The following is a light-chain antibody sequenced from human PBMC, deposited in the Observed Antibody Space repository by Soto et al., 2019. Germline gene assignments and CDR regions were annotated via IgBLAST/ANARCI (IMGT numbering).Light chain of an antibody. CDR1: QSVSSSY. Sequence: EIVLTQSPGTLSLSPGERATLSFMASQSVSSSYLAWYQQKPGQAPRLLIYGASSRATGIPDRFSGSGSGTDFTLTISRLEPEDFAVYYCQQYGSPWTFGQGTKVDIK. V-gene: IGKV3-20*01. J-gene: IGKJ1*01. CDR3: QQYGSPWT. CDR2: GAS.